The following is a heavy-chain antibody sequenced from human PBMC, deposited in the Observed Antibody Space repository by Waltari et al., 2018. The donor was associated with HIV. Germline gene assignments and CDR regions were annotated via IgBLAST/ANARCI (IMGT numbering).Heavy chain of an antibody. D-gene: IGHD6-13*01. V-gene: IGHV3-64*01. CDR2: ISSNGGST. CDR1: GFTFSSYA. J-gene: IGHJ2*01. Sequence: EVQLVESGGGLVQPGGSLRLSCAASGFTFSSYAMHWVRQAPGKGLEYVSAISSNGGSTYYANSVKGRFTISRDNSKNTLYLQMGSLRAEDMAVYYCARDEVGIAAAGTDWYFDLWGRGTLVTVSS. CDR3: ARDEVGIAAAGTDWYFDL.